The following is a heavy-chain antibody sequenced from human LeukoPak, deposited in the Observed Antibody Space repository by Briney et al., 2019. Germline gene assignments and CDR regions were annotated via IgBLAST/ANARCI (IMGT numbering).Heavy chain of an antibody. D-gene: IGHD2-21*02. Sequence: GGSLRLSCAASGFTFSSYWMHWVRQAPGKGLEWVAVISYDGSNINYAESVKGRFTISRDNSKNTLYLQMNSLRAEDTAVYYCAKDQYFVTGYYSHMDVWGKGTTVTISS. V-gene: IGHV3-30*18. J-gene: IGHJ6*03. CDR3: AKDQYFVTGYYSHMDV. CDR1: GFTFSSYW. CDR2: ISYDGSNI.